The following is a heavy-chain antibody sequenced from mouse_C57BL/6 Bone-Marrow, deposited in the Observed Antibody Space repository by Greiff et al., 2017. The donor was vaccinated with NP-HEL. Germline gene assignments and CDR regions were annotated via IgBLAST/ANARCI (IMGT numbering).Heavy chain of an antibody. CDR1: GFNIKDYY. CDR2: IDPENGDT. D-gene: IGHD2-1*01. J-gene: IGHJ3*01. CDR3: TTAGNLWFAY. V-gene: IGHV14-4*01. Sequence: VQLQQSGAELVRPGASVKLSCTASGFNIKDYYMHWVKQRPEQGLEWIGWIDPENGDTEYASKFQGKATITADTSSNTTYMQHSSLTSEDTAVYYCTTAGNLWFAYWGQGTLVTVST.